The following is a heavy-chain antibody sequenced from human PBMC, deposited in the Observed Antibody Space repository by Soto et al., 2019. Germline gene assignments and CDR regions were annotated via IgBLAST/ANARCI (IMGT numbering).Heavy chain of an antibody. CDR2: ISSSSSYI. Sequence: EVQLVESGGGLVKPGGSLRLSCAASGFTFSSYSMNWVRQAPGKGLEWVSSISSSSSYIYYADSVKGRFTISRDNDKTSLYLQMSSMSAADTAVYSCARDLYSSSARYLDYWGQGTLVAASS. CDR1: GFTFSSYS. J-gene: IGHJ4*02. CDR3: ARDLYSSSARYLDY. D-gene: IGHD6-6*01. V-gene: IGHV3-21*01.